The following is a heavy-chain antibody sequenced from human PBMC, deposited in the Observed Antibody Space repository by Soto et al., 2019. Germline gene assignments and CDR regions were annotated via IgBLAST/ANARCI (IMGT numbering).Heavy chain of an antibody. Sequence: PSETLSLTCTVSGGSISSYYWSWIRQPPGKGLEWIGYIYYSGSTNYNPSLKSRVTISVDTSKNQFSLKLIAVTAADTAVYYCGRRWGRTFDHWCAATLGNLSS. CDR1: GGSISSYY. J-gene: IGHJ4*02. CDR3: GRRWGRTFDH. D-gene: IGHD1-26*01. CDR2: IYYSGST. V-gene: IGHV4-59*08.